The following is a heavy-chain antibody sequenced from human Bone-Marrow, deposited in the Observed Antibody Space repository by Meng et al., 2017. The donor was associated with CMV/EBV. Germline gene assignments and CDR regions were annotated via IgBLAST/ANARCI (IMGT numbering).Heavy chain of an antibody. Sequence: KGSGYSCTSYWIRWVRRMPGKGLEWMGRIDPSDSYTNYSPSFQGHVTISADKSISTAYLQWSSLKASDTAMYYCARQGPVADRGWFDPWGQGTLVTVSS. CDR3: ARQGPVADRGWFDP. D-gene: IGHD2-15*01. J-gene: IGHJ5*02. V-gene: IGHV5-10-1*01. CDR2: IDPSDSYT. CDR1: GYSCTSYW.